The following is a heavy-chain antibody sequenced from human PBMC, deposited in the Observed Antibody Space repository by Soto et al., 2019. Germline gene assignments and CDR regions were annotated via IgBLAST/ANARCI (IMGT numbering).Heavy chain of an antibody. D-gene: IGHD6-19*01. V-gene: IGHV5-51*01. Sequence: GESLKISCKGSGYSLTSYWIGRVRQRPGKGLEWMGIIYPGDSDTRYSPSFQGQVTISADKSISTAYLQWSSLKASDTAMYYCARADPGIAVAGTTFDYWGQGTLVTVSS. CDR3: ARADPGIAVAGTTFDY. CDR2: IYPGDSDT. CDR1: GYSLTSYW. J-gene: IGHJ4*02.